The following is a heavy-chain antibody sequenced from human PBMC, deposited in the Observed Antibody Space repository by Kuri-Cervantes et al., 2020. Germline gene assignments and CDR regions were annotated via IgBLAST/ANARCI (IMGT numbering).Heavy chain of an antibody. J-gene: IGHJ4*02. CDR2: IVVGSGNT. CDR1: GFTFTSSA. Sequence: SVKVSCKASGFTFTSSAVQWVRQARGQRLEWIGWIVVGSGNTNYAQKFQERVTITRDMSTSTAYMELSSLRSEDTAVYYCARDGGSSWYRAFGYWGQGTLVTVSS. D-gene: IGHD6-13*01. V-gene: IGHV1-58*01. CDR3: ARDGGSSWYRAFGY.